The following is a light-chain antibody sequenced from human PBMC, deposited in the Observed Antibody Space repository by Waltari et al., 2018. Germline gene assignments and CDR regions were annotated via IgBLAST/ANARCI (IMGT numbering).Light chain of an antibody. Sequence: QSVLTQPPSASGTPGQRVTISCSGSSSTIGSNYVSWYQQLPGTAPKPLIYRHNQRPSGVPDRFSGSKSGTSASLAISGLRSEDEADYYCAAWDDSLSGRVFGGGTKLTVL. CDR2: RHN. J-gene: IGLJ3*02. V-gene: IGLV1-47*01. CDR3: AAWDDSLSGRV. CDR1: SSTIGSNY.